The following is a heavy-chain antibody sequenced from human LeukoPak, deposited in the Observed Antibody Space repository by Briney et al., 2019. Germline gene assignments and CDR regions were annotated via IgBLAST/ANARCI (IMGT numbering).Heavy chain of an antibody. Sequence: ASVKVSCKASGYTFTSYGISWVRQAPGQGLEWMGWISAYNGNTNYAQKLQGRVTMTTDTSTSTAYMELSSLRSEDTAVYYCARVLTYYYDSSGYYFDYWGQGTLVTVSS. V-gene: IGHV1-18*01. CDR2: ISAYNGNT. CDR1: GYTFTSYG. J-gene: IGHJ4*02. D-gene: IGHD3-22*01. CDR3: ARVLTYYYDSSGYYFDY.